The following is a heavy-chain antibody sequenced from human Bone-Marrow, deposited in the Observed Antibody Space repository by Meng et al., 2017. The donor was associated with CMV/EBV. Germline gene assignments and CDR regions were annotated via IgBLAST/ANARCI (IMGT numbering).Heavy chain of an antibody. J-gene: IGHJ6*02. D-gene: IGHD2-2*01. CDR3: ARGYCSSTSCYWGVYYYYYYGMDV. CDR2: TNNIGSII. V-gene: IGHV3-11*04. Sequence: GGSLRLSCAASGFTFVDYYMSWIRQAPGKGLEWVSYTNNIGSIIYYADSVKGRFTISRDNAKNSLYLQMNSLRAEDTAVYYCARGYCSSTSCYWGVYYYYYYGMDVWGQGTTVTVSS. CDR1: GFTFVDYY.